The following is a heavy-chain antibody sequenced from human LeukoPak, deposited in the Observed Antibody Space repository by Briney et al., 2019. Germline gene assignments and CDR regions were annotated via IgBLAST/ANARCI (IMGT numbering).Heavy chain of an antibody. V-gene: IGHV3-23*01. CDR3: AKQNYFDSSAYVDY. J-gene: IGHJ4*02. Sequence: GGSLRLSCVTSGFSFRNYAMTWVRQAPGKGLEWVSVFSGRDSTTDYADSVRGRFTISRDNSKNTLYLQMNSLRVDDTAVYYCAKQNYFDSSAYVDYWGQGTLVTVSS. CDR2: FSGRDSTT. D-gene: IGHD3-22*01. CDR1: GFSFRNYA.